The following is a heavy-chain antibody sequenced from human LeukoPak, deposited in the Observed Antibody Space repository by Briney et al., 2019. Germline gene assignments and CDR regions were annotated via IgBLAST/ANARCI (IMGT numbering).Heavy chain of an antibody. CDR2: IYTGGST. CDR1: GFTVNSNH. Sequence: GGSLRLSCAASGFTVNSNHMSWVRQAPGKGLEWVSLIYTGGSTYYADSVKGRFTISRDNSKNTLYLQMSSLRPEDTAVYYRARGFGKVAANVFGGYTMDVWGQGTTVTVSS. J-gene: IGHJ6*02. D-gene: IGHD6-6*01. V-gene: IGHV3-66*02. CDR3: ARGFGKVAANVFGGYTMDV.